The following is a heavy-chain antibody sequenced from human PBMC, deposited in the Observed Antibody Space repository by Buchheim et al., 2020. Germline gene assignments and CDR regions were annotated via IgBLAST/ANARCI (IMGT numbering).Heavy chain of an antibody. Sequence: EVQLLESGGGLVQPGGSLRLSCAASGFTFSSYAMSWVRQAPGKGLEWVSAISGSGGSTYYADSVKGRFTISRDNSKNTLYLQMNSLRAEDTAVYYCAKDRMITFGGVIVTPTLKYYGMDVWGQGTT. V-gene: IGHV3-23*01. J-gene: IGHJ6*02. CDR2: ISGSGGST. CDR1: GFTFSSYA. CDR3: AKDRMITFGGVIVTPTLKYYGMDV. D-gene: IGHD3-16*02.